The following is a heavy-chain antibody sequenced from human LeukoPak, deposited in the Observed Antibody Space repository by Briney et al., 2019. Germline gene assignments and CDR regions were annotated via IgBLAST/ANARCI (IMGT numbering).Heavy chain of an antibody. J-gene: IGHJ3*02. CDR1: GGTFSSYA. Sequence: ASVKVSCKASGGTFSSYAISWVRQAPGQGLEWMGGIIPIFGTANYAQKFQGRVTITADESTSTAYMELSSLRSEDTAVYYCARARDGYNSYDAFDIWGQGTMVTVSS. CDR3: ARARDGYNSYDAFDI. D-gene: IGHD5-24*01. CDR2: IIPIFGTA. V-gene: IGHV1-69*13.